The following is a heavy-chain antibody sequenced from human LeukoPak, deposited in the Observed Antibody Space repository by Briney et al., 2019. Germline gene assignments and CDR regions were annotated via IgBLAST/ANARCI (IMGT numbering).Heavy chain of an antibody. CDR3: ARHGGAAGGH. CDR1: GDSISSYY. Sequence: SETLSLTCTVSGDSISSYYWGWIRQPPGKGLEWIGSIYYSGSTYYNPSLKSRVTISVDTSKNQLSLKLTSVTAADTAVYYCARHGGAAGGHWGQGTLVTVSS. D-gene: IGHD6-13*01. CDR2: IYYSGST. J-gene: IGHJ4*02. V-gene: IGHV4-39*01.